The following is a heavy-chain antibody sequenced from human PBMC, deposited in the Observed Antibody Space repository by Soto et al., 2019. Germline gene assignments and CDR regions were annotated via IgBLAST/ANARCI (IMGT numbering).Heavy chain of an antibody. J-gene: IGHJ6*02. CDR1: GGSISSYY. CDR3: ARGFRKVRGHTLNYYGMDV. V-gene: IGHV4-59*01. Sequence: QVQLQESGPGLVKPSETLSLTCTVSGGSISSYYWSWIRQPPGKGLEWIGYIYYSGSTNYNPSLKSRVTISVDTSKNQFSLKLSSVTAADTAVYYCARGFRKVRGHTLNYYGMDVWGQGTTVTVSS. D-gene: IGHD3-10*01. CDR2: IYYSGST.